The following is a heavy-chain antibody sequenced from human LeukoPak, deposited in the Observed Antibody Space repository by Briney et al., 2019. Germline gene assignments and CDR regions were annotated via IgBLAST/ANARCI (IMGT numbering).Heavy chain of an antibody. CDR3: ARAAGALYSSSWGFDY. CDR1: GGSISSSSYY. CDR2: IYYSGST. J-gene: IGHJ4*02. D-gene: IGHD6-13*01. V-gene: IGHV4-39*07. Sequence: PSETLSLTCTVSGGSISSSSYYWGWIRQPPGKGLEWIGSIYYSGSTYYNPSLKSRVTISVDTSKNQFSLKLSSVTAADTAVYYCARAAGALYSSSWGFDYWGQGTLVTVSS.